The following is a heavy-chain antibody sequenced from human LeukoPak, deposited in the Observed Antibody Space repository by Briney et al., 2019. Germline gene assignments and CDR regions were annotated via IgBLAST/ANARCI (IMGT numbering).Heavy chain of an antibody. J-gene: IGHJ4*02. V-gene: IGHV4-38-2*01. CDR3: STTRYYYDSSVEH. CDR1: GYSIISGHY. D-gene: IGHD3-22*01. CDR2: IYHSGST. Sequence: PSETLSLTCAVSGYSIISGHYWDWIRQPPGKGLEWIGSIYHSGSTYYNPSLKSRVTISVDTSKNQFSLNLSSVTAADTAVYYCSTTRYYYDSSVEHWGEGTLVTVSS.